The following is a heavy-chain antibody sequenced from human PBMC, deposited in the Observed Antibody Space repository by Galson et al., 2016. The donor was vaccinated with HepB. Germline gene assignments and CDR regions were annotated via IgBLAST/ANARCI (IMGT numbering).Heavy chain of an antibody. Sequence: SLRLSCAASGFTFNNAWMSWVRQAPGKGLEWLGRIKSSNDGGTRDYAAPVKDRFTISRDDSNNTLYLQINSLKTEDTAVYYCSTHSDIVRMVYGIFGYWGPGTLVTVST. V-gene: IGHV3-15*01. J-gene: IGHJ4*02. D-gene: IGHD2-8*01. CDR3: STHSDIVRMVYGIFGY. CDR2: IKSSNDGGTR. CDR1: GFTFNNAW.